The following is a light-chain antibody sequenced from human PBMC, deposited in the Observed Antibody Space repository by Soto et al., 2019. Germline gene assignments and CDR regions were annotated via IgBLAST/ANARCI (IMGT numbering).Light chain of an antibody. CDR1: QSVSID. CDR2: GAS. V-gene: IGKV3-15*01. CDR3: QQYGFSPIS. Sequence: EIVMTQSPATLSVSPGERATLSCRASQSVSIDLAWYQQTPGQAPRLLIYGASTRATGIPVRFSGSGSGPEYTLTITRLEPEHFAVYSCQQYGFSPISFGQGTRLEIK. J-gene: IGKJ5*01.